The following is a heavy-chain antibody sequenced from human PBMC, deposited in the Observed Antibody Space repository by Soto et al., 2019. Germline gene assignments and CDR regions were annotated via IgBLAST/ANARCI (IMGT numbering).Heavy chain of an antibody. Sequence: EVHLVESGGGLVQPGRSLRLSCAASGFTFDEYAMHWVRQAPGKGLEWVSGISWNSARIGYADSVKGRFTISRDNAKKSLYLQMNSLRPEDTALYYCTKDPSAGAVAPPRDWGQGTLVTVSS. J-gene: IGHJ4*02. D-gene: IGHD6-19*01. CDR3: TKDPSAGAVAPPRD. CDR1: GFTFDEYA. CDR2: ISWNSARI. V-gene: IGHV3-9*01.